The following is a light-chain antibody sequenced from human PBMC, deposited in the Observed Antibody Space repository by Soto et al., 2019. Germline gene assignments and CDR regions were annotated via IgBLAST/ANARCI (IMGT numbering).Light chain of an antibody. CDR3: NQYGRSPRT. J-gene: IGKJ5*01. Sequence: EIVLTQSPGTLSLSPGERATLSCRASQSVSSNYLAWYQLKPGQAPRLLIYDASTRATGIQDRVSGSGSGTDFTLTIRRLEPEDFAVYSCNQYGRSPRTFGQGTRLEIK. CDR2: DAS. CDR1: QSVSSNY. V-gene: IGKV3-20*01.